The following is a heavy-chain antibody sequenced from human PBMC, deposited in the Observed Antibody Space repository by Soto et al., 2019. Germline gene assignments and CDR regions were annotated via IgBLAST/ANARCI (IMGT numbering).Heavy chain of an antibody. D-gene: IGHD3-22*01. Sequence: GGSLRLSCAASGFRFSDYYMRWIRQPPGEGLQWVSYIGGSGHDIFYTDSVKGRFTISRDNANNSLYLQMNSLRADDTAVYYCGAYYHDSRRYLNWFEPWGQGTLVTVST. CDR1: GFRFSDYY. CDR3: GAYYHDSRRYLNWFEP. CDR2: IGGSGHDI. J-gene: IGHJ5*02. V-gene: IGHV3-11*01.